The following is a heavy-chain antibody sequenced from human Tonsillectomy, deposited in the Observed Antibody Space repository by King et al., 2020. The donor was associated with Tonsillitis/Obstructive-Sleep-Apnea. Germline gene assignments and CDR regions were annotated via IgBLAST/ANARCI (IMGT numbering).Heavy chain of an antibody. CDR1: GYSFPSYW. J-gene: IGHJ6*02. CDR2: IDPGDSDT. V-gene: IGHV5-51*03. Sequence: QLVQSGAEVKKPGESLKISCKGSGYSFPSYWIAWVRQMPGKGLEWMGIIDPGDSDTRYSPSFQGQVTISADKSISTAYLQWSSLKASDTAMYFCARRMSHYYYAMDVWGQGTTVTVSS. CDR3: ARRMSHYYYAMDV.